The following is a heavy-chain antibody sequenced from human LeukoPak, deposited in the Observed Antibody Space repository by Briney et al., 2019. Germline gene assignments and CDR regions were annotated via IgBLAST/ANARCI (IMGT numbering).Heavy chain of an antibody. CDR2: TYYRSKWYN. J-gene: IGHJ4*02. CDR1: GDSVSNNRAA. CDR3: ASEGGAGRLR. Sequence: SQTLSLTCAISGDSVSNNRAAWHWIRQSPSRGLEWLGRTYYRSKWYNDYAVSVKSRITINPDTSKNQFSLQLNSVTPEDTAVYYCASEGGAGRLRWGQGTLVTVSS. V-gene: IGHV6-1*01. D-gene: IGHD6-13*01.